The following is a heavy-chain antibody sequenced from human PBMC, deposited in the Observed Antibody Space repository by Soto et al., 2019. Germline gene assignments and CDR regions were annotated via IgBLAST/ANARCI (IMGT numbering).Heavy chain of an antibody. CDR3: ARGREFDS. CDR2: IFPSGTT. CDR1: GGSLTSGTYS. J-gene: IGHJ4*02. V-gene: IGHV4-30-2*01. Sequence: QLQLRESGSRLVKPSQTLSLTCADSGGSLTSGTYSWNWIRQPPGKGLEWIGYIFPSGTTYYNPSLKSRVSISIDVSKNQFSLNLRSLTAADTAVYYCARGREFDSWGQGTLVTVSS.